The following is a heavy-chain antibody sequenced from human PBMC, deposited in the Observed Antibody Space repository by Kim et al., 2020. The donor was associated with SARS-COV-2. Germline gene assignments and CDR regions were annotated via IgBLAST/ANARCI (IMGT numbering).Heavy chain of an antibody. D-gene: IGHD6-19*01. CDR3: ARSPVLISSGWRPFDY. Sequence: SVKVSCKASGGTFSSYAISWVRQAPGQGLEWMGRIIPILGIANYAQKFQGRVTITADKSTSTAYMELSSLRSEDTAVYYCARSPVLISSGWRPFDYWGQGTLVTVSS. J-gene: IGHJ4*02. CDR2: IIPILGIA. V-gene: IGHV1-69*04. CDR1: GGTFSSYA.